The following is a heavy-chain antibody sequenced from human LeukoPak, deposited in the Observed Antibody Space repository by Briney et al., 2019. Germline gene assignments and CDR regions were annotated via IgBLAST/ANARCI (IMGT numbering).Heavy chain of an antibody. D-gene: IGHD3-22*01. V-gene: IGHV3-11*01. J-gene: IGHJ5*02. CDR3: ARDYTYYYDSSGYSP. CDR1: GFTFSDYY. Sequence: GGSLRLSCAASGFTFSDYYMSWIRQAPGKGLEWVSYISSSGSTIYYADSVKGRFTISRDNARNSLYLQMNSLRAEDTAVYYCARDYTYYYDSSGYSPWGQGTLVTVSS. CDR2: ISSSGSTI.